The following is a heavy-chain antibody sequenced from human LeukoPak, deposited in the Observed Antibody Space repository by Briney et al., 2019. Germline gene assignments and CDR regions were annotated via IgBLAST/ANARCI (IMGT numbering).Heavy chain of an antibody. CDR3: ARVGILWFGELSCWFDP. CDR1: GGSISSYY. CDR2: IYYSGST. J-gene: IGHJ5*02. Sequence: SETLSLTCTVSGGSISSYYWHSIRQPPGKGLEWIGYIYYSGSTNYNPSLKSRVTISVDTSKNQFSLKLSSVTAADTAVYYCARVGILWFGELSCWFDPWGQGTLVTVSS. D-gene: IGHD3-10*01. V-gene: IGHV4-59*01.